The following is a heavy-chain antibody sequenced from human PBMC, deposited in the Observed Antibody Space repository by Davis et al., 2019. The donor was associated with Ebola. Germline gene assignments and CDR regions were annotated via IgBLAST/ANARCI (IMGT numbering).Heavy chain of an antibody. D-gene: IGHD2-15*01. CDR1: GFTFDDYA. J-gene: IGHJ6*02. CDR3: AREGERYCSGGSCYYRPYYYGMDV. V-gene: IGHV3-9*01. Sequence: GGSLRLSCAASGFTFDDYAMHWVRQAPGKGLEWVSGISWNSGSIGYADSVKGRFTISRDNAKNSLYLQMNSLRAEDTAVYYCAREGERYCSGGSCYYRPYYYGMDVWGQGTTVTVSS. CDR2: ISWNSGSI.